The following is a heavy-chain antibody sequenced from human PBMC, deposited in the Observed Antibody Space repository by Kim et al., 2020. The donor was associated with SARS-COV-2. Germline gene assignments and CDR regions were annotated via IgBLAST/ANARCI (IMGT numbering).Heavy chain of an antibody. D-gene: IGHD3-10*01. J-gene: IGHJ6*02. Sequence: GESLKISCKGSGYSFTSYWISWVRQMPGKGLEWMGRIDPSDSYTNYSPSFQGHVTISADKSISTAYLQWSSLKASDTAMYYCARSITMVRGGQHGMDVWGQGTTVTVSS. CDR3: ARSITMVRGGQHGMDV. CDR1: GYSFTSYW. CDR2: IDPSDSYT. V-gene: IGHV5-10-1*01.